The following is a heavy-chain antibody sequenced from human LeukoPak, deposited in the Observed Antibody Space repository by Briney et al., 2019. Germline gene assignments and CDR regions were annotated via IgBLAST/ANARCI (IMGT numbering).Heavy chain of an antibody. V-gene: IGHV3-48*01. Sequence: GGSLRLSCAASGFTFSTYSMNWVRQAPGKGLEWISYISTSSSTISYADSVKGRFTISSDIAKNSLYLQMNSLRAEDTAVYYCARDLHYSFDYWGQGTLVTVSS. CDR1: GFTFSTYS. D-gene: IGHD2-21*01. CDR3: ARDLHYSFDY. CDR2: ISTSSSTI. J-gene: IGHJ4*02.